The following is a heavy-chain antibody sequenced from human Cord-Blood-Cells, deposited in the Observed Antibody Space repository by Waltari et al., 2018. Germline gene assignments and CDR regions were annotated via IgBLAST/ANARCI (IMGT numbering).Heavy chain of an antibody. D-gene: IGHD3-9*01. CDR1: FTSYD. Sequence: FTSYDINWVRQATGQGLEWMGWMNPNSGNTGYAQKFQGRVTMTRNTYISTAYMELSSLRSEDTAVYYCARGGYYDILTGYYNNWFDPWGQGTLVTVSS. CDR2: MNPNSGNT. V-gene: IGHV1-8*01. J-gene: IGHJ5*02. CDR3: ARGGYYDILTGYYNNWFDP.